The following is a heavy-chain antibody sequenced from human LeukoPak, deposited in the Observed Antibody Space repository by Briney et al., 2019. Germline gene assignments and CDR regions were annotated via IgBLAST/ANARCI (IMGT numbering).Heavy chain of an antibody. V-gene: IGHV3-30*04. J-gene: IGHJ4*02. CDR2: ISYDGRQN. CDR1: GFTFSTYA. CDR3: ARGRLWFGEFLFDY. Sequence: GGSLRLSCAASGFTFSTYAMNWVRQAPGKGLEWVAVISYDGRQNYYADSVKGRFTISRDNSKNTLYLQMNSLRAEDTAVYYCARGRLWFGEFLFDYWGQGTLVTVSS. D-gene: IGHD3-10*01.